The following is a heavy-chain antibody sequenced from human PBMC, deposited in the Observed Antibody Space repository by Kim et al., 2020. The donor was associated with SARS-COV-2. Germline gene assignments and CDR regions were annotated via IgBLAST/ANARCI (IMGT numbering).Heavy chain of an antibody. V-gene: IGHV3-23*01. CDR2: ISGNGANM. CDR1: GLTFSRYA. D-gene: IGHD2-15*01. Sequence: GGSLRLSCTTSGLTFSRYAMSWVRQAPGKGLEWVSSISGNGANMYYADSVEGRFTISRDNSRNTLYLQMNSLRAKDTAVYYCAKVAYSEEGDPAYWGQGTLVTVSS. J-gene: IGHJ4*02. CDR3: AKVAYSEEGDPAY.